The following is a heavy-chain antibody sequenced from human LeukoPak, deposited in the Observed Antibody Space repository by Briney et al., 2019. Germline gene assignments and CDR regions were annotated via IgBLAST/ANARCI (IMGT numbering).Heavy chain of an antibody. J-gene: IGHJ6*03. V-gene: IGHV4-31*03. CDR3: ARGMAAVSLYYYYMDV. D-gene: IGHD6-13*01. Sequence: PSQTLSLTCTVSGGSISSGGYYWSWIRQQPGKGLEWIGYIYYSGSTYYNPSLKSRVTISVDTSNNQFSLKLSSVTAADTAVYYCARGMAAVSLYYYYMDVWGKGTTVTVSS. CDR2: IYYSGST. CDR1: GGSISSGGYY.